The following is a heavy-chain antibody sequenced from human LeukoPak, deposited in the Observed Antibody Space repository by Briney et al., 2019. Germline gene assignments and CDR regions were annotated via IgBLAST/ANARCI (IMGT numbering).Heavy chain of an antibody. CDR3: ARGAQWYYYDSSGVIDY. V-gene: IGHV4-61*09. D-gene: IGHD3-22*01. CDR1: GGSISSGSYC. J-gene: IGHJ4*02. Sequence: PSEALSLTCTVSGGSISSGSYCWSWIRKPAGKGLEWIGHMHTSGSTNYNPSLKSRVTISVDTSKNQFSLKLSSVTAADTAVYYCARGAQWYYYDSSGVIDYWGQGTLVTVSS. CDR2: MHTSGST.